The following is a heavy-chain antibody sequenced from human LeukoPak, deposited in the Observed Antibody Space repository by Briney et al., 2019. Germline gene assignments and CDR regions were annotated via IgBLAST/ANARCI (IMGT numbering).Heavy chain of an antibody. CDR2: TSGSGSST. Sequence: TGGSLRLSCTASGFTFSNYAMSWVRQAPGKGLEWVSATSGSGSSTNYEDSVKGRFTISRDNSKNTLYLHMNSLRAEDTAIYYCARGSSIAVAGTNWFDPWGQGTLVTVSS. CDR3: ARGSSIAVAGTNWFDP. D-gene: IGHD6-19*01. J-gene: IGHJ5*02. CDR1: GFTFSNYA. V-gene: IGHV3-23*01.